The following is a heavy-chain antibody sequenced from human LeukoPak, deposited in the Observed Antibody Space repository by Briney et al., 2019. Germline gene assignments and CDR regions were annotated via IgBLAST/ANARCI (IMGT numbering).Heavy chain of an antibody. CDR3: ATDGNGPFDY. CDR2: IYSGGST. Sequence: GGSMRLASAASGFTVSSNYMSWVRQAPGEWLEWVSVIYSGGSTYYADSVKGRFTISRDNSKNTLYLQMNSLRAEDTAVYYCATDGNGPFDYWGQGTLVTVSS. J-gene: IGHJ4*02. CDR1: GFTVSSNY. D-gene: IGHD1-14*01. V-gene: IGHV3-66*01.